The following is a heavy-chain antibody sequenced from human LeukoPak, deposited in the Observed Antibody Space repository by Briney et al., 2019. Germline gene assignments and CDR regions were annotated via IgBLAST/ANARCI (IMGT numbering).Heavy chain of an antibody. J-gene: IGHJ6*02. Sequence: PGGSWRLSCEASGFTLSSYEMNWFRQAPGKGLDWVSYISSSGSTIYYADSVKGRFTISRDNAKNSLYLRMNSLRAEDTAVYYCAREEIFYPDHGMDVWGQGTTVTVSS. CDR3: AREEIFYPDHGMDV. CDR2: ISSSGSTI. D-gene: IGHD3-9*01. CDR1: GFTLSSYE. V-gene: IGHV3-48*03.